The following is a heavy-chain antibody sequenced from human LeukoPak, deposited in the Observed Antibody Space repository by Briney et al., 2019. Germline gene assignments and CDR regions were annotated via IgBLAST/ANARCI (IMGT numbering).Heavy chain of an antibody. V-gene: IGHV3-23*01. CDR1: GFSFSSYA. D-gene: IGHD3-22*01. CDR2: ISSSGGSP. CDR3: ADLGTTYYYDRSTY. J-gene: IGHJ4*02. Sequence: GGSLRLSCAASGFSFSSYAMSWVRQAPGKGPEWVSGISSSGGSPYYADSVQGRFTISRDNSKNTLFLQMTGLRAEDTAVYYCADLGTTYYYDRSTYWGQGTLVAVSS.